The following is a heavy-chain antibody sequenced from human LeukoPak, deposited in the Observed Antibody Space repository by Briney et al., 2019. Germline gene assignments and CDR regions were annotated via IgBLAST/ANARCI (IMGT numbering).Heavy chain of an antibody. Sequence: GGPLRLSCAASVFTFSTYNMNWVRQAPGKGLEWVSSITRSSRYTFYADSVKGRFTISRDNAKNSLYLQMNSLRGEDTAIYDCARDPYNGGYGDSYYYYMDVWGKGTTGTISS. CDR3: ARDPYNGGYGDSYYYYMDV. J-gene: IGHJ6*03. V-gene: IGHV3-21*06. CDR1: VFTFSTYN. CDR2: ITRSSRYT. D-gene: IGHD1-26*01.